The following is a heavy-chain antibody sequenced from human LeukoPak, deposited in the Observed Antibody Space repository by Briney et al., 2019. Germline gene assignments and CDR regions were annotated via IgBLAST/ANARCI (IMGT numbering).Heavy chain of an antibody. CDR1: GYSFTSYW. Sequence: PGGSLRLSXKGSGYSFTSYWIGWVRQLPGKGLEWMGIIYPGDSDTRYSPSFQGQVTISADKSISTAYLQWSSLKASDTAMYYCARAYYDFWSGYSPLSDYWGQGTLVTVSS. V-gene: IGHV5-51*01. J-gene: IGHJ4*02. CDR3: ARAYYDFWSGYSPLSDY. D-gene: IGHD3-3*01. CDR2: IYPGDSDT.